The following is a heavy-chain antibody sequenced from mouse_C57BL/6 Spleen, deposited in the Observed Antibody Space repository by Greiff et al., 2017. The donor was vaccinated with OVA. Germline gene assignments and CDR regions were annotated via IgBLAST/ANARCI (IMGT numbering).Heavy chain of an antibody. Sequence: VQLQQSGAELVKPGASVTLSCTASGFNIKDYYMHWVKQRTEQGLEWIGRIDPEDGETKYAPKFQGKATITADTSSNTAYLQLSSLTSEDTAVYYCARSAYYGSSYVGYFDVWGTGTTVTVSS. D-gene: IGHD1-1*01. CDR3: ARSAYYGSSYVGYFDV. V-gene: IGHV14-2*01. CDR2: IDPEDGET. J-gene: IGHJ1*03. CDR1: GFNIKDYY.